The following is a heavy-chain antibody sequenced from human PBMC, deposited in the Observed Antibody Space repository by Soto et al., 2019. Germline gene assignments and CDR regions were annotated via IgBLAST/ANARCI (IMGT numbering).Heavy chain of an antibody. J-gene: IGHJ6*02. CDR2: INHSGST. CDR1: GGSFSGYY. D-gene: IGHD6-13*01. CDR3: AREGGYSSSWYPPQYYYYYGMDV. Sequence: PSETLSLTCAVYGGSFSGYYWSWIRQPPGKGLEWIGEINHSGSTNYNPSLKSRVTISVDTSKNQFSLKLSSVTAADTAVYYCAREGGYSSSWYPPQYYYYYGMDVWGQGTTVT. V-gene: IGHV4-34*01.